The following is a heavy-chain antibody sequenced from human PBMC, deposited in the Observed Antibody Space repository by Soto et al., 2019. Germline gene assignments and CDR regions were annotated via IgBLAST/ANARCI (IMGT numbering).Heavy chain of an antibody. CDR1: GFTFDDYA. D-gene: IGHD6-13*01. Sequence: VQLVESGGGLVQPGRSLRLSCAASGFTFDDYAMHWVRLAPGKGLEWVSGISWNSGSIGYADSVKGRFTISRYNAKNSLYLQMNSLRAEDTDLYYCAKERAAAAYYFDYWGQGTLVTVSS. CDR3: AKERAAAAYYFDY. J-gene: IGHJ4*02. CDR2: ISWNSGSI. V-gene: IGHV3-9*01.